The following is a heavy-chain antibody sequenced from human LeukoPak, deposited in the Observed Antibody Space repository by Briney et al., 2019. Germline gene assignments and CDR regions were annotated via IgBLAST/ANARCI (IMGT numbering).Heavy chain of an antibody. CDR3: ARGMIVVDFDY. CDR2: INSDGSST. D-gene: IGHD3-22*01. CDR1: GFTFSSYW. Sequence: GGSLRLSCAASGFTFSSYWMHWVRQAPGKGLVWISRINSDGSSTTYADSVKGRFTISRDNAKNTLYLQMNSLRAEDTAVYYCARGMIVVDFDYWGQGTLVTVPS. J-gene: IGHJ4*02. V-gene: IGHV3-74*01.